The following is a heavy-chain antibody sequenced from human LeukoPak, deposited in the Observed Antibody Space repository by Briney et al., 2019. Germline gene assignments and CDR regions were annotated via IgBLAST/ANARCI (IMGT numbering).Heavy chain of an antibody. CDR2: INPKSGGT. J-gene: IGHJ4*02. CDR3: ARATAENDY. CDR1: GYTFTGYY. Sequence: ASVKVSCKASGYTFTGYYMHWVRQAPGQGLEWMGWINPKSGGTNHLQKFQGRVTMTRDTSISTAYMELSRLRYDDTAVYYCARATAENDYWGQGTLVTVSS. V-gene: IGHV1-2*02. D-gene: IGHD1-14*01.